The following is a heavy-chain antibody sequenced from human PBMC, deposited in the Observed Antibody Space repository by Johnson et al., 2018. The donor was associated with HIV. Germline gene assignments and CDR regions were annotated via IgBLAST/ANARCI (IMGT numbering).Heavy chain of an antibody. CDR3: ARGSWSSGSYGIWYAFDI. J-gene: IGHJ3*02. CDR1: GFTFSNAW. Sequence: VHLVESGGGLVQPGGSLRLSCAASGFTFSNAWMSWVRQAPGKGLEYISTISSNGGSTYYANSVKGRFTISRDNSKNTLYLQMNSLRAEDTAVYYCARGSWSSGSYGIWYAFDIWGQGTKVTVSS. D-gene: IGHD1-26*01. CDR2: ISSNGGST. V-gene: IGHV3-64*01.